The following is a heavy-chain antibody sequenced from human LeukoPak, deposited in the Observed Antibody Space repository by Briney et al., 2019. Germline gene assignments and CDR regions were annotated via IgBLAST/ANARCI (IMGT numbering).Heavy chain of an antibody. V-gene: IGHV4-31*03. CDR2: IYYSGST. J-gene: IGHJ6*02. CDR1: GGSISSGGYY. CDR3: AGRYCSSTSCYESYYYYGMDV. D-gene: IGHD2-2*01. Sequence: SETLSLTCTVSGGSISSGGYYWSWIRQHPGKGLEWIGYIYYSGSTYYNPSLKSRVTISVDTSKNQFSLKLSSVTAADTAVYYCAGRYCSSTSCYESYYYYGMDVWGQETTVTVSS.